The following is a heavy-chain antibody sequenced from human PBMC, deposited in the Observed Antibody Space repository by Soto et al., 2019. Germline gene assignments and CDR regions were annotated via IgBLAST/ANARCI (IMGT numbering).Heavy chain of an antibody. CDR2: MNPKNYNT. CDR1: GYTFTSYG. J-gene: IGHJ5*02. V-gene: IGHV1-8*01. Sequence: ASVKVSCKASGYTFTSYGINWVRQAPGQGLEWMGWMNPKNYNTGYAQKFQGRVTLTMDTSISTAYMELNNLRSEDTAVNYCARAAASLDPWGQGTLVTVSS. D-gene: IGHD6-25*01. CDR3: ARAAASLDP.